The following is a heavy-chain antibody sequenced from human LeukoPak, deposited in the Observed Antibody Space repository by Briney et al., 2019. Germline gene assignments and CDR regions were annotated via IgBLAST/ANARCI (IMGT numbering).Heavy chain of an antibody. D-gene: IGHD3-10*01. CDR2: IKQDGSEK. V-gene: IGHV3-7*03. CDR3: AKGGASSGGSEVNFEDY. J-gene: IGHJ4*02. Sequence: PGGSLRLSCAASGFTFSSYWMSWVRQAPGKGLEWVANIKQDGSEKYYVDSVKGRFTISRDNAKNSLYLQMNSLRAEDTALYYCAKGGASSGGSEVNFEDYWGQGTLVTVSS. CDR1: GFTFSSYW.